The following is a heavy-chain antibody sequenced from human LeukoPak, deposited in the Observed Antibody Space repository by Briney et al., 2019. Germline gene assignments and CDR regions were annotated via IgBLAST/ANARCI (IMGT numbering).Heavy chain of an antibody. D-gene: IGHD6-13*01. Sequence: KPSETLSLTCAVYGGSFSGYYWRWIRQPQRKELKWIGEINHSGSTNYNPSLKSRVTISVDTSKNQFSLKLSSVTAADTAVYYCARSPRPSTKRQQLLKRSCAFDIWGQGTMVSVSS. CDR2: INHSGST. J-gene: IGHJ3*02. V-gene: IGHV4-34*01. CDR1: GGSFSGYY. CDR3: ARSPRPSTKRQQLLKRSCAFDI.